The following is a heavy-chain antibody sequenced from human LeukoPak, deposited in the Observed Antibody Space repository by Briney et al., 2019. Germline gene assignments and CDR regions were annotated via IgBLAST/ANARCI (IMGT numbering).Heavy chain of an antibody. V-gene: IGHV4-59*01. CDR3: ARDLVATY. CDR2: INYSGST. J-gene: IGHJ4*02. Sequence: SETLSLTCTVSGGSISTYYWSWIRQPPGRRLEWIGCINYSGSTNYNPSLKSRVTISVDTSKKQFSLKLSSVTAADTAMYYCARDLVATYWGQGTLLSVSS. D-gene: IGHD5-12*01. CDR1: GGSISTYY.